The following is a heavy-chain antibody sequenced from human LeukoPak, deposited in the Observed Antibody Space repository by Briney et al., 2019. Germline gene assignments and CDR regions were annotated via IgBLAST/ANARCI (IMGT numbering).Heavy chain of an antibody. Sequence: ASVKVSCKASGYTFTSYAMHWVRQAPGQRLEWMGWINAGNGNTEYSQKFQGRVTITRDTSASTAYMELSSLRSEDTAVYYCARDLLPAAFDYWGQGTLVTVSS. CDR3: ARDLLPAAFDY. J-gene: IGHJ4*02. V-gene: IGHV1-3*01. CDR2: INAGNGNT. D-gene: IGHD2-2*01. CDR1: GYTFTSYA.